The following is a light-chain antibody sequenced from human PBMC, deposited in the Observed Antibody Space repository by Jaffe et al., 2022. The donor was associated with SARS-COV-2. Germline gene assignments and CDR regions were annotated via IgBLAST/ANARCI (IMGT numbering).Light chain of an antibody. CDR2: SIS. CDR3: MQGSHWRF. V-gene: IGKV2-30*02. CDR1: QSLVHSNGNTY. J-gene: IGKJ2*01. Sequence: DVVMTQSPLSLSVTLGQPASISCKSSQSLVHSNGNTYLNWFHQRPGQSPRRLIYSISIRESGVPDRFSGSGSGTDFTLRISRVEAEDVGVYYCMQGSHWRFFGQGTNLEIK.